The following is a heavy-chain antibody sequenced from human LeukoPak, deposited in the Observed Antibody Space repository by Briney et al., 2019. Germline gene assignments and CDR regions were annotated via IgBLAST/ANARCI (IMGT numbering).Heavy chain of an antibody. CDR2: IYYSRTT. J-gene: IGHJ5*02. V-gene: IGHV4-30-4*01. Sequence: NPSQTLSLTCTVSGGSISSGDYYWSWIRQPPGKGLEWIGYIYYSRTTYYNPSLKSRVTISVDTSKNQFSLKLSSVTAADTAVYYCARDDKWFGELFPWGQGTLVTVSS. CDR3: ARDDKWFGELFP. CDR1: GGSISSGDYY. D-gene: IGHD3-10*01.